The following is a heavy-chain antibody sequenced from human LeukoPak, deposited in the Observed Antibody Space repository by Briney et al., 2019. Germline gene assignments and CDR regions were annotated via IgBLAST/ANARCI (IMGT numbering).Heavy chain of an antibody. V-gene: IGHV1-2*02. CDR1: GYTFTDYY. J-gene: IGHJ5*02. Sequence: GASVKVSCKASGYTFTDYYMHWVRQAPGQGLEWMGWINPNSGGTNYAQNFHGRVTMTRDTSISTAYMELSILTSDDTAVYYCARPVLAPAATYGGRFDPWGQGTLVTVSS. D-gene: IGHD2-2*01. CDR3: ARPVLAPAATYGGRFDP. CDR2: INPNSGGT.